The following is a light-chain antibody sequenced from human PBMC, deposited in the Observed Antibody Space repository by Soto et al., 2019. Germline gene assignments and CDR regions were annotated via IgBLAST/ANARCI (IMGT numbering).Light chain of an antibody. V-gene: IGKV3D-20*01. CDR1: QSVSSY. CDR3: QQHGSSRT. Sequence: EIVLRQCPATLSLSPGEIATLSCGASQSVSSYLAWYQQKPGQAPRLLIYDASSRATGIPDRFSGSGSGTDFTLTISRLEPEDFAVYYCQQHGSSRTFGQGTKVDIK. J-gene: IGKJ1*01. CDR2: DAS.